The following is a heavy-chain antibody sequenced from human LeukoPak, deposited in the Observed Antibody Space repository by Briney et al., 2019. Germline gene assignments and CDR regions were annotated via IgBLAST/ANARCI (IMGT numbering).Heavy chain of an antibody. CDR2: IYYSGNT. CDR3: ARVSSSWYQDWYFDL. CDR1: GGSISSSSYY. Sequence: SETLSLTCSVSGGSISSSSYYWGWIRQPSGKGLEWIGSIYYSGNTYYNPSLMSRVTMSVDTSKNQFSLKLSSVTAADTAVYYCARVSSSWYQDWYFDLWGRGTLVTVSS. J-gene: IGHJ2*01. D-gene: IGHD6-13*01. V-gene: IGHV4-39*07.